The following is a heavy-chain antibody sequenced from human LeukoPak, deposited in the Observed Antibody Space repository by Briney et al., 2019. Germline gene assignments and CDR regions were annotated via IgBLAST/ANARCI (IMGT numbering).Heavy chain of an antibody. CDR3: ASYRDTAMAVDY. Sequence: GGSLRLSCAASGFTFSSCWMSWVRQAPGKGLEWVANIKQDGSEKYYVDSVKGRFTISRDNAKNSLYLQMNSLRAEDTAVYYCASYRDTAMAVDYWGQGTLVTVSS. CDR2: IKQDGSEK. J-gene: IGHJ4*02. D-gene: IGHD5-18*01. CDR1: GFTFSSCW. V-gene: IGHV3-7*02.